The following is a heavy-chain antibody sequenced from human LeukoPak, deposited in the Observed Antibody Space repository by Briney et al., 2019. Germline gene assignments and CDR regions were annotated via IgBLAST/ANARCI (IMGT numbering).Heavy chain of an antibody. CDR3: ARGPYDYGEYIDY. CDR1: GFPFSEYS. J-gene: IGHJ4*02. CDR2: IDSSSTI. V-gene: IGHV3-69-1*01. Sequence: GGSLRLSWAASGFPFSEYSMSWVRQAPGKGRGWVSYIDSSSTIYYADSVKGRFTISRDNAKNSLYLQLNSLRAEDTDVYYCARGPYDYGEYIDYWGQGTLVTVSS. D-gene: IGHD4-17*01.